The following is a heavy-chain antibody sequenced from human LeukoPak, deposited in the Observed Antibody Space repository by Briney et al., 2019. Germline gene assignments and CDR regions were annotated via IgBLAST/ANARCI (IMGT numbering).Heavy chain of an antibody. D-gene: IGHD3-9*01. Sequence: SETLSLTCVVSAYSISSGYYWGWIRQPPGKGLEWIGSIFHTGRTYYNPSLMGRVTLSVDTSKNQFSLKLSSVTAADTAVYYCAVLMTGSYYMDVWGKGTTVTVSS. CDR3: AVLMTGSYYMDV. CDR2: IFHTGRT. V-gene: IGHV4-38-2*01. J-gene: IGHJ6*03. CDR1: AYSISSGYY.